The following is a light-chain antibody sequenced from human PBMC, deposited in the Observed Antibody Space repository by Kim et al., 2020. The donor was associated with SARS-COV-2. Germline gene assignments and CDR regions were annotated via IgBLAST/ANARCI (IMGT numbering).Light chain of an antibody. V-gene: IGKV3-11*01. CDR3: QQRSNWPPSPT. CDR2: DAS. Sequence: SPGERPTLSCRASRSVSRSLAWYQQKPGQAPRLLIYDASNRATGIPARFSGSGSGTDFTLTISSLEPEDFAVYYCQQRSNWPPSPTFGQGTKLEI. J-gene: IGKJ2*01. CDR1: RSVSRS.